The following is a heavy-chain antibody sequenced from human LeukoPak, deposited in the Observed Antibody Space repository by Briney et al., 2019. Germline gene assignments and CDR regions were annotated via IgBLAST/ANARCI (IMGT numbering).Heavy chain of an antibody. CDR1: GFTFSNAW. Sequence: PGGSLRLSCAASGFTFSNAWMSWVRQAPGKGLEWVGRIKSKTDGGTTDYAAPVKGRFTISRDDSKNTLYLQMNSLKTEDTAVYYCTTGIAAVRKGAFDIWGQGTMVTVSS. D-gene: IGHD6-13*01. J-gene: IGHJ3*02. CDR2: IKSKTDGGTT. V-gene: IGHV3-15*01. CDR3: TTGIAAVRKGAFDI.